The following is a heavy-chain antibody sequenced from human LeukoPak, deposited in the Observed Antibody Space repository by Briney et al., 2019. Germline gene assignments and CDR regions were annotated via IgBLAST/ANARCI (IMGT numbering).Heavy chain of an antibody. J-gene: IGHJ4*02. CDR1: GYSFTTYW. Sequence: GESLKISCKASGYSFTTYWIGWVRQMPGKGLEWMGIIYPGDSDIRYSPSFQGQVTISADKSISTAYLQWSSLKASDTAMYYCARLGAAAGPYFDYWGQGTLVTVSS. CDR3: ARLGAAAGPYFDY. V-gene: IGHV5-51*01. D-gene: IGHD6-13*01. CDR2: IYPGDSDI.